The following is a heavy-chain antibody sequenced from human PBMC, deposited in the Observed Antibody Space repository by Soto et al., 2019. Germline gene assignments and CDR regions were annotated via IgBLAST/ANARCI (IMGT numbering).Heavy chain of an antibody. D-gene: IGHD3-22*01. CDR1: GGSISSYY. CDR2: IYYSGST. CDR3: ATATGYYYDSSGYSDAFDI. Sequence: PSETLSLTCTVSGGSISSYYWSWIRQPPGKGLEWIGYIYYSGSTNYTPSLKTRVTISVDTSKNQFSLQLSSVTAADTAVYYCATATGYYYDSSGYSDAFDIWGQGTMVTVSS. V-gene: IGHV4-59*01. J-gene: IGHJ3*02.